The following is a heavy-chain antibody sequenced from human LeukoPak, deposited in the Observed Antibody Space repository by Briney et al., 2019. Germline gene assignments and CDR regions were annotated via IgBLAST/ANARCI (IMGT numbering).Heavy chain of an antibody. CDR1: GYTFTSYD. CDR2: IIPILGIA. D-gene: IGHD1/OR15-1a*01. CDR3: ARDLSNWNIGWPDGDY. V-gene: IGHV1-69*04. Sequence: ASVKVSCKASGYTFTSYDINWVRQATGQGLEWMGRIIPILGIANYAQKFQGRVAITADKSTSTAYMELSSLRSEDTAVYYCARDLSNWNIGWPDGDYWGQGTLVTVSS. J-gene: IGHJ4*02.